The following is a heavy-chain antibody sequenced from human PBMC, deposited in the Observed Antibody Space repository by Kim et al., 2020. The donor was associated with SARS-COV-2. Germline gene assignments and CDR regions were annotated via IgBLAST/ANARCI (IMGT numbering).Heavy chain of an antibody. V-gene: IGHV4-39*01. D-gene: IGHD6-19*01. CDR2: IYYSGST. J-gene: IGHJ5*02. CDR3: ASLRRGAVAGIIGTSNNWFDP. Sequence: SETLSLTCTVSGGSISSSSYYWGWIRQPPGKGLEWIGSIYYSGSTYYNPSLKSRVTMSVDTSKNQFSLKLSPVTAADTAVYYCASLRRGAVAGIIGTSNNWFDPWGQGTLVTVSS. CDR1: GGSISSSSYY.